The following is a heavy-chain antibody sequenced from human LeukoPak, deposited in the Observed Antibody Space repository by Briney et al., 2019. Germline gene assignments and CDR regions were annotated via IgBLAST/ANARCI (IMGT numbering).Heavy chain of an antibody. CDR3: ARAVVYYDSSGYWYY. CDR1: GYTFTGYY. V-gene: IGHV1-2*02. J-gene: IGHJ4*02. CDR2: INPNSGGT. D-gene: IGHD3-22*01. Sequence: ASVKVSCKASGYTFTGYYMHWVRQAPGQELEWMGWINPNSGGTNYAQKFQGRVTMARDTSISTAYMELSRLRSDDTAVYYCARAVVYYDSSGYWYYWGQGTLVTVSS.